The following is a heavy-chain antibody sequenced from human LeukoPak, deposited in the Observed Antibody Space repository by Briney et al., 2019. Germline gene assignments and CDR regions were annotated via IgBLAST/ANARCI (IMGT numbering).Heavy chain of an antibody. CDR1: GFSFTNAW. V-gene: IGHV3-15*01. CDR3: TVGGSYYGD. D-gene: IGHD1-26*01. CDR2: IRRKSDGGTA. J-gene: IGHJ4*02. Sequence: PGGSLRLSCAASGFSFTNAWMSWVRQAPGKGLEWVGRIRRKSDGGTADYAAPVKGRFTISRDDSQSTLYLQMNSLKTEGTAVYYRTVGGSYYGDWGQGTLVTVSS.